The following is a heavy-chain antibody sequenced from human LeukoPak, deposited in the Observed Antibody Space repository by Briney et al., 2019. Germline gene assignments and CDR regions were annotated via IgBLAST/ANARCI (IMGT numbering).Heavy chain of an antibody. V-gene: IGHV3-7*03. Sequence: GGSLRLSCAASGFTFSSYWMNWARQAPGKGLEWVASINHNGNVNYYVDSVKGRFTISRDNAKNSLYLQMSNLRAEDAAVYFCARGGGSDVWGQGATVTISS. CDR2: INHNGNVN. D-gene: IGHD2-15*01. CDR1: GFTFSSYW. CDR3: ARGGGSDV. J-gene: IGHJ6*02.